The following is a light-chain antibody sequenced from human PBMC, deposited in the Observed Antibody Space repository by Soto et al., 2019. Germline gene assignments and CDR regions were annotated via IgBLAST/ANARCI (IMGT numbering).Light chain of an antibody. Sequence: DIQMTQSPSSLSASVGDRVTITCRASQGISNDLDWYQQKPGKVPKLLIYAASTLQSGVPSRFSGSGSGTDFTLTISSLQPEDVATYYCQKYNSAPPLTFGGGTKVEIK. J-gene: IGKJ4*01. CDR3: QKYNSAPPLT. CDR1: QGISND. CDR2: AAS. V-gene: IGKV1-27*01.